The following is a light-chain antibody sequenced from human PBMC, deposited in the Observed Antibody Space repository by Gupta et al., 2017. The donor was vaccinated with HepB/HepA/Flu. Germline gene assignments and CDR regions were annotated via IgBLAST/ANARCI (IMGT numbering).Light chain of an antibody. J-gene: IGKJ5*01. V-gene: IGKV4-1*01. CDR2: WAS. CDR1: QSVLFNTKNY. Sequence: DIVLTPSPQSLAVSLAARATITCKSSQSVLFNTKNYLTWYQQKPGQPPKLLIYWASTRESGVPDRFSGSGSGTRFTLTISSLQAEDVAVYYCQQCYNTPITFGQGTRLEIK. CDR3: QQCYNTPIT.